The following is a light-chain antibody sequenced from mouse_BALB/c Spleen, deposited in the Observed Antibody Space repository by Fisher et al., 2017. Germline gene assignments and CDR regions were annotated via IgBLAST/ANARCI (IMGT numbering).Light chain of an antibody. J-gene: IGKJ5*01. CDR1: SSVSY. CDR2: GIS. CDR3: QQWSSNPPT. Sequence: DIVITQTTAIIAASPGEKVTITCSASSSVSYMNWYQQKPGSSPKIWIYGISNLASGVPARFSGSGSGTSYSLTISSMEAEDAATYYCQQWSSNPPTFGAGTKLELK. V-gene: IGKV4-90*01.